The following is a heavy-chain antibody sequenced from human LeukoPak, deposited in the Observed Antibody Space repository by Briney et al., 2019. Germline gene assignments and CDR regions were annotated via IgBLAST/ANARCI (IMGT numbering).Heavy chain of an antibody. CDR1: EFTFSSCA. J-gene: IGHJ4*02. D-gene: IGHD5-24*01. V-gene: IGHV3-23*01. CDR2: ISGSGGST. Sequence: GGSLRLSCAASEFTFSSCAMSWVRQAPGEGLEWVSVISGSGGSTYYADSVKGRFTISRDNSKNTLYLQMNSLRAEDTAVYYCAKARGRDGYRDELDYWGQGTLVTVSS. CDR3: AKARGRDGYRDELDY.